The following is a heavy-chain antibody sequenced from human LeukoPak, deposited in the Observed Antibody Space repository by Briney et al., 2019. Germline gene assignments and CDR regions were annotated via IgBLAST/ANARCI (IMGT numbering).Heavy chain of an antibody. CDR1: GGSISSYY. J-gene: IGHJ2*01. Sequence: KPSETLSRTCTVSGGSISSYYWSWIRQPPGKGLEWVSVIYSGGSTYYADSVKGRFAISRDNSQNTLYLQMNSLRAEDTAVYYCARGSHYDSSGFTLFDLWGRGTLVTVSS. CDR2: IYSGGST. D-gene: IGHD3-22*01. CDR3: ARGSHYDSSGFTLFDL. V-gene: IGHV3-66*01.